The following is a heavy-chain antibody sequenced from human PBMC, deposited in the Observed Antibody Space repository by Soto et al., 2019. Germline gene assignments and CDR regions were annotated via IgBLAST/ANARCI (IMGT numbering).Heavy chain of an antibody. Sequence: GGLVKVSCKVSGYTLTELSMHWVRQAPGKGLEWMGGFDPEDGETIYAQKFQGRVTMTEDTSTDTAYMELSSLRSEDTAVYYCATIAAAGGGIYFDYWGQGTLVTVSS. V-gene: IGHV1-24*01. D-gene: IGHD6-13*01. CDR3: ATIAAAGGGIYFDY. CDR2: FDPEDGET. J-gene: IGHJ4*02. CDR1: GYTLTELS.